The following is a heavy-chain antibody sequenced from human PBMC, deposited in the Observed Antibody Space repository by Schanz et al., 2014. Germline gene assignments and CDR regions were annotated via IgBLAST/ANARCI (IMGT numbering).Heavy chain of an antibody. CDR3: AGAFDSSGYYFDY. Sequence: QVQVVQSGAEVKKPGASVKVSCKASGYTFTDYGVIWVRQAPGQGLEWMGWISAYNGNTNYAQKLQGRVTMTTDTSTSTVYMELSGLRSEDTAVYYCAGAFDSSGYYFDYWGQGTLVTVSS. V-gene: IGHV1-18*01. CDR2: ISAYNGNT. CDR1: GYTFTDYG. D-gene: IGHD3-22*01. J-gene: IGHJ4*02.